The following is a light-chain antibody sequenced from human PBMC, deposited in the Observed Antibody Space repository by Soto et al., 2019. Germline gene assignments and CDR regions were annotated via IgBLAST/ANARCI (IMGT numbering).Light chain of an antibody. Sequence: EIVLTQSPGTLSLYRGERATLSCRASQSVSSSYLACYQQKPGQPPRLLIYGASSRAASIPERFSGSESGTDFTLTITTLETDALAVYYCQQYGSSLLTFGGGTKVEIK. J-gene: IGKJ4*01. CDR2: GAS. V-gene: IGKV3-20*01. CDR1: QSVSSSY. CDR3: QQYGSSLLT.